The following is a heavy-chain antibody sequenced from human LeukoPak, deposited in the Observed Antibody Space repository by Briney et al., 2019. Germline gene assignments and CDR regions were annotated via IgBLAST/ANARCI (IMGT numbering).Heavy chain of an antibody. Sequence: GGSLRLSCAASGFTLTSYSMNWARQAPGKGLEWVSTISGGGGSTYYADSVKGQFTISRDNSKNTLYLQVNSLRAEDTAVYYCAKGGKWDVTPFDYWGQGTLVTVSS. V-gene: IGHV3-23*01. D-gene: IGHD1-26*01. CDR3: AKGGKWDVTPFDY. CDR2: ISGGGGST. CDR1: GFTLTSYS. J-gene: IGHJ4*02.